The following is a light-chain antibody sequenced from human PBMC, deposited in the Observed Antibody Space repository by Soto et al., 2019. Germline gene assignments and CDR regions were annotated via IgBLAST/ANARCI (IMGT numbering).Light chain of an antibody. Sequence: EIVLTQSPGTLSLSPGETASLSCWASQSIVSNFLAWYQQRRGQPPRLLIYDSSRRASGIPARFTGSGSGTAVTLTISRVEPEDSAVYYCQQTFHSPRTFGQGTRLEI. CDR1: QSIVSNF. CDR2: DSS. J-gene: IGKJ2*01. V-gene: IGKV3-20*01. CDR3: QQTFHSPRT.